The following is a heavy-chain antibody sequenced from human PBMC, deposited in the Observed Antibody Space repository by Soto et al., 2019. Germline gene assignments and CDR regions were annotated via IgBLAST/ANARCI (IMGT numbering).Heavy chain of an antibody. CDR2: VTADGGT. J-gene: IGHJ3*02. V-gene: IGHV3-23*01. CDR3: APHVSCSGGSCQYDAFAI. CDR1: GFTVSSHA. D-gene: IGHD2-15*01. Sequence: EVQVLESGGGLVQPGGSLRLSFEGSGFTVSSHAMTWIRQAPGKGPEWVSTVTADGGTYYADSVKGRFAMSRDTSENTLYLQMNSLGADDTAAYYCAPHVSCSGGSCQYDAFAIRGQGTMVTVSS.